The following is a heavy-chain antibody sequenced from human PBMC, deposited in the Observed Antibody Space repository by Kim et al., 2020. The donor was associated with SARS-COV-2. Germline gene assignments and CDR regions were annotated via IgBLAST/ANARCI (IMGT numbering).Heavy chain of an antibody. CDR2: INHSGST. J-gene: IGHJ6*02. CDR1: GGSFSGYY. Sequence: SETLSLTCAVYGGSFSGYYWSWIRQPPGKGLEWIGEINHSGSTNYNPSLKSRVTISVDTSKNQFSLKLSSVTAADTAVYYCARATITIFGVDYGMDVWGQGTTVTVSS. CDR3: ARATITIFGVDYGMDV. D-gene: IGHD3-3*01. V-gene: IGHV4-34*01.